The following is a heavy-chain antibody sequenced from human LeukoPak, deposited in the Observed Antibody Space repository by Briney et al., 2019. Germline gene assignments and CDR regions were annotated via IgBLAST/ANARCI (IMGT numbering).Heavy chain of an antibody. D-gene: IGHD3-9*01. CDR3: ARDRIRLRYFDLYYFDY. CDR2: INPSGGST. Sequence: ASVKVSCKASGYTFTSYYMHWVRQAPGQGLEWMGIINPSGGSTSYAQKFQGGVTMTRDMSTSTVYMELSSLRSEDTAVYYCARDRIRLRYFDLYYFDYWGQGTLVTVSS. V-gene: IGHV1-46*01. CDR1: GYTFTSYY. J-gene: IGHJ4*02.